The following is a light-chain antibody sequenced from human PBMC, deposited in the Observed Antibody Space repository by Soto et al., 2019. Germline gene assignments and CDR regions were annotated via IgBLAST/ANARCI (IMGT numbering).Light chain of an antibody. CDR2: EVS. V-gene: IGLV2-8*01. CDR3: TSYVGSNTWV. CDR1: SSDVGAYKY. Sequence: QSALTQPPSASGSPGQSVTISCTGTSSDVGAYKYVSWYQQYPGKAPKLMIYEVSKRPSGVPDRFSGSKSGNTASLTVSGLPAEDEADYYCTSYVGSNTWVFGGGTKLTVL. J-gene: IGLJ3*02.